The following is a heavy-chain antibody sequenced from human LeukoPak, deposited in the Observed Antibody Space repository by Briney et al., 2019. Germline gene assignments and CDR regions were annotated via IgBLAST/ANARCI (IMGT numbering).Heavy chain of an antibody. CDR2: ISSSSSYI. CDR1: GFTFSSYE. Sequence: GGSLRLSCAASGFTFSSYEMNWVRQAPGKGLEWVSSISSSSSYIYYADSVKGRFTISRDNAKNSLYLQMNSLRAEDTAVYYCARGIYPIYWGQGTLVTVSS. V-gene: IGHV3-21*01. J-gene: IGHJ4*02. CDR3: ARGIYPIY. D-gene: IGHD5/OR15-5a*01.